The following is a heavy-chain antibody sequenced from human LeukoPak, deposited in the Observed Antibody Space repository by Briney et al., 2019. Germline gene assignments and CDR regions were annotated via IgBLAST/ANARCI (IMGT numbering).Heavy chain of an antibody. V-gene: IGHV5-51*01. J-gene: IGHJ5*02. CDR3: ARPKESYYDSSGYSPGWFDP. CDR2: IYPGDSDT. D-gene: IGHD3-22*01. CDR1: GYNFTSYW. Sequence: GESLKIPCKGSGYNFTSYWIGWVRQMPGKGLEWMGIIYPGDSDTRYSPSFQGHVTISADKSISTAYLQWSSLKASDTAMYYCARPKESYYDSSGYSPGWFDPWGQGTLVTVSS.